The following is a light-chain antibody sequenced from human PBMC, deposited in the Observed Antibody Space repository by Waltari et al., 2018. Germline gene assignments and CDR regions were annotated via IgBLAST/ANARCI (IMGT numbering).Light chain of an antibody. CDR2: GAS. J-gene: IGKJ4*01. CDR1: QSVGGN. Sequence: EIEMTQSPATLSVSPGERATLSCRASQSVGGNLAWYQQKPGQAPRLLIHGASTRATVVPARFSGSGSGTEFTLTISSLQSEDFAVYYCQQYHKWPPLTFGGGTKVEIK. V-gene: IGKV3-15*01. CDR3: QQYHKWPPLT.